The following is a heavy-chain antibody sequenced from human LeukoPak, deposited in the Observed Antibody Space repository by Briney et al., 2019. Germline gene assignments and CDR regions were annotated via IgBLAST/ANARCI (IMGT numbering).Heavy chain of an antibody. V-gene: IGHV4-61*02. CDR1: GDSISSGSYY. CDR3: ARNSCSGGSCYDNRVYFDY. Sequence: PSQTLSFNSTVSGDSISSGSYYRSWIRQPAGKGLELNGSSDTSGSTNYNPCLMTRVTISVDRSKNQLSLKLRSGTAADTAVEFCARNSCSGGSCYDNRVYFDYWGQGTLVTVSS. J-gene: IGHJ4*02. CDR2: SDTSGST. D-gene: IGHD2-15*01.